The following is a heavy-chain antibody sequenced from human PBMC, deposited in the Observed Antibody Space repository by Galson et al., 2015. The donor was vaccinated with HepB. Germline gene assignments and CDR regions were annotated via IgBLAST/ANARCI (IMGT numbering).Heavy chain of an antibody. Sequence: SPRLSCAASGFTFTNYRMNWVRQAPGKGLEWVSSITGNAINIHYADSVKGRFTISRDNAKNSLYLQMISLEADDTAVYYCARDLFGYYALDYWGQGTLVTVSS. V-gene: IGHV3-21*01. CDR2: ITGNAINI. CDR1: GFTFTNYR. D-gene: IGHD1-26*01. CDR3: ARDLFGYYALDY. J-gene: IGHJ4*02.